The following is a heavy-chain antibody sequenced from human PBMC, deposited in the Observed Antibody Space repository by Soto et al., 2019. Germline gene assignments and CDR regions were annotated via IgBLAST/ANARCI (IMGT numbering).Heavy chain of an antibody. Sequence: EVQLVESGGGMVQPGGSLRLSCAASGLSFSGSWMSWVRHAPGKGLEWVANVKQDGSEKNYVDSVKGRFTISRDNAKNSFYMQMNSRGAEDTAVYYCARGLVWFHPWGQGTLVSVSS. D-gene: IGHD2-15*01. CDR1: GLSFSGSW. CDR2: VKQDGSEK. V-gene: IGHV3-7*04. J-gene: IGHJ5*02. CDR3: ARGLVWFHP.